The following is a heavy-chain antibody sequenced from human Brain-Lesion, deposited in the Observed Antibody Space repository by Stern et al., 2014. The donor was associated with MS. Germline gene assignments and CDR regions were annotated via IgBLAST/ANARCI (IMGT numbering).Heavy chain of an antibody. V-gene: IGHV3-74*02. J-gene: IGHJ5*01. Sequence: EVKLVESGGGLVQPGGSPRLSCAASGFTFSNYWMHWVRQAPGKGLVWVSRDNNDGRRTSYADSVKGRFTMSRDNAKNTLYLQMNSLRVEDTAIYYCARGERWFDSWGQGTLVTVSS. CDR2: DNNDGRRT. CDR3: ARGERWFDS. D-gene: IGHD3-10*01. CDR1: GFTFSNYW.